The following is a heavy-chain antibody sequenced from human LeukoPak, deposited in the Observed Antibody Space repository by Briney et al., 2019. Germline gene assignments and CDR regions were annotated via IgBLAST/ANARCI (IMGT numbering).Heavy chain of an antibody. CDR1: GYTFINYG. CDR3: ARSLVGSSHFDY. Sequence: SVKVSCKASGYTFINYGISWVRQAPGQGLEWMGGIIPIFGTTNYAQRFQGRVTITADKSTSTAYMELSSLRSEDTAVYYCARSLVGSSHFDYWGQGTLVTVSS. CDR2: IIPIFGTT. V-gene: IGHV1-69*06. J-gene: IGHJ4*02. D-gene: IGHD1-26*01.